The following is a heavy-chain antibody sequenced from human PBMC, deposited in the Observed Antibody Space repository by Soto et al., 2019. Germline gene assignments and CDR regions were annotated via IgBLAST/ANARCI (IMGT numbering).Heavy chain of an antibody. J-gene: IGHJ4*02. Sequence: GGSLRLSCAASGFTFSSYAMHWVRQAPGKGLEWVAVISYDGSNKYYADSVKGRFTISRDNSKSTLYLQMNSLRAEDTAVYYCARDLLGLDYWGQGTLVTVSS. CDR2: ISYDGSNK. CDR1: GFTFSSYA. V-gene: IGHV3-30-3*01. CDR3: ARDLLGLDY.